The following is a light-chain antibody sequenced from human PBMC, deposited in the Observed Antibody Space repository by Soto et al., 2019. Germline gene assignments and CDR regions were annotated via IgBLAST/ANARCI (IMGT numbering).Light chain of an antibody. J-gene: IGKJ5*01. CDR2: DAS. Sequence: EIVFTLSLATLSLSPGEEATLSCRASQSLIKSLAWYQQKPGQAPRLLIYDASDRAAGIPARFSGSESRTDFTLTISSLEPDDFAVYDCQLGTTFGQGTRLEIK. V-gene: IGKV3-11*01. CDR1: QSLIKS. CDR3: QLGTT.